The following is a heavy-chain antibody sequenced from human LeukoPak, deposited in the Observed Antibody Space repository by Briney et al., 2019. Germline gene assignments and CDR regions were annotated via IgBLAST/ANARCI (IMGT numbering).Heavy chain of an antibody. D-gene: IGHD4-11*01. J-gene: IGHJ3*02. V-gene: IGHV4-31*03. Sequence: SQTLSLTCTVSGGSISSGGYYWSWIRQHPGKGLEWIGYIYYSGSTCYNPSLKSRVTISVDTSKNQFSLKLSSVTAADTAVYYCARVAADSNLDHAFDIWGQGTMVTVSS. CDR2: IYYSGST. CDR1: GGSISSGGYY. CDR3: ARVAADSNLDHAFDI.